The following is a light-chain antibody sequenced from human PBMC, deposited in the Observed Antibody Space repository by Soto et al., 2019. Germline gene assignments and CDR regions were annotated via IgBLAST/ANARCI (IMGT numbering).Light chain of an antibody. CDR1: SSDVGGYDF. CDR2: QVT. CDR3: CSFTSTTARV. V-gene: IGLV2-14*01. J-gene: IGLJ3*02. Sequence: QSALTQPASVSGSPGQSITISCTGTSSDVGGYDFVSWYQHHPGKAPRLIIYQVTNRPSGVSDRFSGSKSGNTASLTISGLQAEDEADYYCCSFTSTTARVFGDGTKLTVL.